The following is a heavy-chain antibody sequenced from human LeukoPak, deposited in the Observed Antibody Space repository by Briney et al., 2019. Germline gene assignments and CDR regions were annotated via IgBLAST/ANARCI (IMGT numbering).Heavy chain of an antibody. J-gene: IGHJ4*02. CDR2: IYYSGST. CDR1: GGSISSYY. Sequence: SETLSLTCTVSGGSISSYYWSWIRQPPGKGLDWIGYIYYSGSTNYNPSLKSRVTISVDTSKTQFSLRLTSVTAADTAVYYCARDGDGDYWTGVDYWGQGTLVTVSS. CDR3: ARDGDGDYWTGVDY. V-gene: IGHV4-59*01. D-gene: IGHD4-17*01.